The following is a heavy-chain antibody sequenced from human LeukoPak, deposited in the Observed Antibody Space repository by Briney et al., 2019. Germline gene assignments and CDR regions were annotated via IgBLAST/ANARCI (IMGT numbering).Heavy chain of an antibody. V-gene: IGHV3-7*01. CDR3: ARGSYQLLW. CDR1: GFTFSSYW. J-gene: IGHJ4*02. Sequence: GGSLRLSCAASGFTFSSYWMTWVRQAPGKGLEWVAHIKQDGSEKYYVDSVKGRFTISRDNAKISLYLQMNSLRAEDTAVYYCARGSYQLLWGGQGTLVTVSS. D-gene: IGHD2-2*01. CDR2: IKQDGSEK.